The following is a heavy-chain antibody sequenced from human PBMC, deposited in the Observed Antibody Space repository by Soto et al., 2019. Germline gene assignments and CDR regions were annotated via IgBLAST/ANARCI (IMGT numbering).Heavy chain of an antibody. D-gene: IGHD5-12*01. V-gene: IGHV1-3*01. J-gene: IGHJ6*03. CDR2: INAGNSKT. Sequence: ASVKVSCKTSGYTFTNYAMHWVRQAPGQGLEWMGWINAGNSKTRYSQKFQGRVAITRDTSANTTYMELSSLRSEDTAVYYCARSATSRSYYYYYYMDVWGKGTTVTVSS. CDR1: GYTFTNYA. CDR3: ARSATSRSYYYYYYMDV.